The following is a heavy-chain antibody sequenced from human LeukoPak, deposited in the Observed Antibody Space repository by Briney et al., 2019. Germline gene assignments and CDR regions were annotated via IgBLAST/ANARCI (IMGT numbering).Heavy chain of an antibody. Sequence: ASVKVSCKASGYTFTSYDINWVRQATGQGLEWMGCMNPNSGNTGYAQKFQGRVTITRNTSISTAYMELSSLRSADTAVYYCARGPRYYYDSTALGYWGQGTLVTVSS. J-gene: IGHJ4*02. CDR2: MNPNSGNT. CDR1: GYTFTSYD. D-gene: IGHD3-22*01. CDR3: ARGPRYYYDSTALGY. V-gene: IGHV1-8*03.